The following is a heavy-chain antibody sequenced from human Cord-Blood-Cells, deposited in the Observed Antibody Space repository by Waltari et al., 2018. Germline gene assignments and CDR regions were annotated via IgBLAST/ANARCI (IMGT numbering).Heavy chain of an antibody. J-gene: IGHJ6*02. Sequence: EVQLVESGGGLVQPGGSLSLSCAASGFTFSRYDLHWVPQATGKGLEGVSAIGTAGDTYDPGSGKGRFTISRETAKTALYLQMNSLRAGDTAVYYCARERGSSWSTSGMDVWGQGTTVTVSS. CDR2: IGTAGDT. V-gene: IGHV3-13*01. D-gene: IGHD6-13*01. CDR1: GFTFSRYD. CDR3: ARERGSSWSTSGMDV.